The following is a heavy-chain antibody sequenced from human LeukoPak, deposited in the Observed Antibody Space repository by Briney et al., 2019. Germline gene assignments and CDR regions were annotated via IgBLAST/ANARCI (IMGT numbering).Heavy chain of an antibody. D-gene: IGHD6-19*01. CDR3: ARGSTGWYEDY. CDR2: INSNGGGT. CDR1: GYTFTAHN. V-gene: IGHV1-2*02. J-gene: IGHJ4*02. Sequence: ASVKLSCKASGYTFTAHNLHWVRQAPGQGLEWMGWINSNGGGTKYSENFQGRVTMTRDTSISTAYMELSGLTYDDTAVFYCARGSTGWYEDYWGQGTLVTVSS.